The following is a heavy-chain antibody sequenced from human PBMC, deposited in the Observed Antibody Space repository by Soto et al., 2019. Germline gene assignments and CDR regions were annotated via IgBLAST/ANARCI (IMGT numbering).Heavy chain of an antibody. Sequence: GGSLRLSCAASGFTFTDYASSWVRQAPGKGLEWVATISGMGGSTYLADSVKGRLSISRDNCKNTVSLPMNRLRAEDTAVYFCATGSSGYIGSWYYFAYWGRGTLVTVSS. CDR1: GFTFTDYA. V-gene: IGHV3-23*01. J-gene: IGHJ4*02. CDR2: ISGMGGST. D-gene: IGHD6-13*01. CDR3: ATGSSGYIGSWYYFAY.